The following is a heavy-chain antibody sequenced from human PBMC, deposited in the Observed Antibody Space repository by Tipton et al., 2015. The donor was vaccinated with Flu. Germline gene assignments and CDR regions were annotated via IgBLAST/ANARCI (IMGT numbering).Heavy chain of an antibody. CDR2: IYYSGST. V-gene: IGHV4-39*01. CDR1: GGSISSSSYY. J-gene: IGHJ4*02. CDR3: ARHGSRDGYNFGGYYFDY. Sequence: TLSLTCTVSGGSISSSSYYWGWIRQPPGKGLEWIGSIYYSGSTYYNPSLKSRVTISVDTSKNQFSLKLSSVTAADTAVYYCARHGSRDGYNFGGYYFDYWGQGTLVPVSS. D-gene: IGHD5-24*01.